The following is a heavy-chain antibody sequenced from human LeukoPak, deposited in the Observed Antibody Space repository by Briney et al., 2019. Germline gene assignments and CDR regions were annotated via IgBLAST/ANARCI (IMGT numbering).Heavy chain of an antibody. J-gene: IGHJ2*01. CDR3: ARIEVYATARGAWYFNL. CDR2: IIPIFGTA. V-gene: IGHV1-69*13. Sequence: ASVKVSCKASGGTFSSYAISWVRQAPGQGLEWMGGIIPIFGTANYAQKFQGRVTITADESTSTAYMELSSLRSEDTAVYYCARIEVYATARGAWYFNLWGRGTLVTVSS. D-gene: IGHD2-8*01. CDR1: GGTFSSYA.